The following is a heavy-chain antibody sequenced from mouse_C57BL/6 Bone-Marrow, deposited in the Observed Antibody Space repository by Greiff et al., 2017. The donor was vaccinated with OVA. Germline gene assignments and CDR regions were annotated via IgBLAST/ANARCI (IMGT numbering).Heavy chain of an antibody. CDR1: GYTFTNYW. CDR2: IYPGGGYT. CDR3: TTEAASGLRPYWYFDV. Sequence: QVQLQQSGAELVRPGTSVKMSCKASGYTFTNYWIGWAKQRPGHGLEWIGDIYPGGGYTNYNEKFKGKATLTADKSSSTAYMQFSSLTSEDSAIYYCTTEAASGLRPYWYFDVWGTGTSVTVSS. D-gene: IGHD2-4*01. V-gene: IGHV1-63*01. J-gene: IGHJ1*03.